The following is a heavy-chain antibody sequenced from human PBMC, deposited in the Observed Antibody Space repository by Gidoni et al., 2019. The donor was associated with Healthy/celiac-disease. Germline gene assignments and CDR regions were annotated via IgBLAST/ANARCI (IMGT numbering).Heavy chain of an antibody. Sequence: QVQLVQSGAEVKKPGASVKVSCKVSGYTLPELSMHWVRQAPGKGLEWMGGFDPEDGETIYAQKFQGRVTMTEDTSTDTAYMELSSLRSEDTAVYYCATLKPQAERGGSSWYFDYWGQGTLVTVSS. J-gene: IGHJ4*02. V-gene: IGHV1-24*01. D-gene: IGHD6-13*01. CDR2: FDPEDGET. CDR1: GYTLPELS. CDR3: ATLKPQAERGGSSWYFDY.